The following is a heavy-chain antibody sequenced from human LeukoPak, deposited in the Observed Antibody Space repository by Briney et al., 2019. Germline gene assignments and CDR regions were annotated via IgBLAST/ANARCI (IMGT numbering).Heavy chain of an antibody. CDR3: ARQRVNSNYGISFDY. Sequence: SETLSLTCTVSGGSISSSSYYWGWIRQPPGTGLEWIGSIYYSGSTYYNPSLKSRVTISVDTSKNQFSLKLSSVTAADTAVYYCARQRVNSNYGISFDYWGQGTLVTVSS. D-gene: IGHD4-11*01. J-gene: IGHJ4*02. CDR1: GGSISSSSYY. V-gene: IGHV4-39*01. CDR2: IYYSGST.